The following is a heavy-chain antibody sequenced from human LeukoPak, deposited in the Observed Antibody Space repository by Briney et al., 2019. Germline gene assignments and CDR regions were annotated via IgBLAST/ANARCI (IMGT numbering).Heavy chain of an antibody. CDR2: IYYSGST. Sequence: SETLSLTCTVPGGSISSYYWSWIRQPPGKGLEWIGYIYYSGSTNYNPSLKSRVTISVDTSKNQFSLKLSSVTAADTAVYYCARTSMVSSYFDYWGQGTLVTVSS. CDR3: ARTSMVSSYFDY. J-gene: IGHJ4*02. D-gene: IGHD3-10*01. CDR1: GGSISSYY. V-gene: IGHV4-59*01.